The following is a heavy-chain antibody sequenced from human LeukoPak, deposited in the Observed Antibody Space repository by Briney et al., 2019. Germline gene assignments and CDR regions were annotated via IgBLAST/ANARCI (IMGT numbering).Heavy chain of an antibody. CDR3: ARLGYCSAGACYSLDH. CDR2: ISSSGSTI. V-gene: IGHV3-48*03. J-gene: IGHJ4*02. D-gene: IGHD2-15*01. Sequence: GGSLRLSCAASGFTFSNYEMNWVRQAPGKGLEWVSYISSSGSTIYYADSVKGRFTISRDNAKNSLYLQMNSLRAEDTGVYYCARLGYCSAGACYSLDHWGQGTLVTVSS. CDR1: GFTFSNYE.